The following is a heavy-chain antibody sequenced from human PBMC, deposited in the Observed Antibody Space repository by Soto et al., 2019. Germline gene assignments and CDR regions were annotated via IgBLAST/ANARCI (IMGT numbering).Heavy chain of an antibody. J-gene: IGHJ3*02. Sequence: PGGSLRLSCAASGFTFSSYSMNWVRQAPGKGLEWVSYISSSSSTIYYADSVKGRFTISRDNAKNSLYLQMNSLRAEDMAVYYCARAVLLWFGESSPDAFDIWGQGTMVTVSS. CDR1: GFTFSSYS. CDR2: ISSSSSTI. CDR3: ARAVLLWFGESSPDAFDI. D-gene: IGHD3-10*01. V-gene: IGHV3-48*01.